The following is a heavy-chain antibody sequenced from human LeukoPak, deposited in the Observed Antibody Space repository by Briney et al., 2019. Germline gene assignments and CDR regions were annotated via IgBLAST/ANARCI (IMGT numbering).Heavy chain of an antibody. CDR3: ARVPGIAAASRFDP. CDR1: GYTFTSYA. V-gene: IGHV1-3*01. J-gene: IGHJ5*02. CDR2: INAGNGNT. Sequence: ASVKVSCKASGYTFTSYAMHWVRQAPGQRLEWMGWINAGNGNTKYSQKFQGRVTITRDTSASTAYMELSSLRSEDTAVYYCARVPGIAAASRFDPWGQGTLVTVSS. D-gene: IGHD6-13*01.